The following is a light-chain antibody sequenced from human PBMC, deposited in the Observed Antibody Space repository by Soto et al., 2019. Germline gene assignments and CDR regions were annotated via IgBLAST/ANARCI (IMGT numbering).Light chain of an antibody. Sequence: DIQMTQSPSTLSASVGDRVTIACRASHSISSWLAWYQQKPGKAPKLLIYKASTLESGVPSRFSGSGSGTEFTLTISSLQPDDFATYYCQQYNTYRTFGQGTKVDIK. CDR1: HSISSW. CDR3: QQYNTYRT. V-gene: IGKV1-5*03. J-gene: IGKJ1*01. CDR2: KAS.